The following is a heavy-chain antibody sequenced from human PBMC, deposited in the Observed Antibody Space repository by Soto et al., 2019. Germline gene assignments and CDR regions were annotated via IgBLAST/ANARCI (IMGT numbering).Heavy chain of an antibody. D-gene: IGHD7-27*01. V-gene: IGHV4-59*01. Sequence: PSETLSLTCLFSGCNLSRYYWSSIRHPPGKGLEWIGYFYYSGSTKYNPSLKSRVTISVDTSKNQFSLKLSSVTAVDTAVYYCARYLTANEVFDSWGQATMV. J-gene: IGHJ3*02. CDR1: GCNLSRYY. CDR3: ARYLTANEVFDS. CDR2: FYYSGST.